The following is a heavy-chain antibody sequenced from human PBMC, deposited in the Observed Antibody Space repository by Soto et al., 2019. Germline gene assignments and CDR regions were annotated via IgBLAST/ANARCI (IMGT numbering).Heavy chain of an antibody. Sequence: QVLLVQSGAEVKKPGSSVRVSCKTSGGTFSSFAISWVRLAPGQGLEWMGVIVPMFAAPTYAQKFQGRVAITADDSTRTAYMELSRLRSDDTAVYYCARGRVMRGNAYYYGMDVWGQGTTVTVSS. J-gene: IGHJ6*02. V-gene: IGHV1-69*12. CDR2: IVPMFAAP. D-gene: IGHD2-21*01. CDR1: GGTFSSFA. CDR3: ARGRVMRGNAYYYGMDV.